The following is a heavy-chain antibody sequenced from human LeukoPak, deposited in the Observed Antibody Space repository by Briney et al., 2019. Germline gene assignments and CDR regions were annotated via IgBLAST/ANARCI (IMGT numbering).Heavy chain of an antibody. Sequence: NPSETLSLTCAVYGGSFSGYYWSWIRQPPGKGLEWIGEINHSGSTNYNQSLKSRVTISVDTSKNQFSLKLSSVTAADTAVYYCARAKNDFWSGYYSSGMDVWGQGTTVTVSS. CDR2: INHSGST. D-gene: IGHD3-3*01. V-gene: IGHV4-34*01. J-gene: IGHJ6*02. CDR3: ARAKNDFWSGYYSSGMDV. CDR1: GGSFSGYY.